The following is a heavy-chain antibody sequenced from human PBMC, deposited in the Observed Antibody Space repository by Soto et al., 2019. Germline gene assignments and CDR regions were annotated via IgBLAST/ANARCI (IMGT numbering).Heavy chain of an antibody. CDR2: IYNRGRT. CDR3: ARQVYGGYVGY. V-gene: IGHV4-59*02. J-gene: IGHJ4*02. Sequence: PSETLSLTCTVSGGSVSTYYWSWVRQPPGKGLEWIGYIYNRGRTDYNPSLKSRVTISVDTSKNQFSLNLSSVTAADTAIYYCARQVYGGYVGYWGQGTLVTVSS. D-gene: IGHD2-8*01. CDR1: GGSVSTYY.